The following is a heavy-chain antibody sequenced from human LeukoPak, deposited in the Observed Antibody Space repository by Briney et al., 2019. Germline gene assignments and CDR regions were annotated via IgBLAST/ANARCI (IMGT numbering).Heavy chain of an antibody. V-gene: IGHV4-38-2*02. CDR1: GYSISSGYY. CDR3: ARDTVPAAIVDY. J-gene: IGHJ4*02. CDR2: IYHSGST. D-gene: IGHD2-2*02. Sequence: SETLSHTCTVSGYSISSGYYWGWIRQPPGKGLEWIGSIYHSGSTYYNPSLKSRVTISVDTSKNQFSLKLSSVTAADTAVYYCARDTVPAAIVDYWGQGTLVTVSS.